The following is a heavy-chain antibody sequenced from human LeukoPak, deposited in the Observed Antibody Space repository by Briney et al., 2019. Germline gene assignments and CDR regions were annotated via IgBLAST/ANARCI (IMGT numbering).Heavy chain of an antibody. J-gene: IGHJ4*02. CDR2: IYNSGST. CDR1: GGSISSSSYY. CDR3: ARQGIAGY. D-gene: IGHD6-13*01. Sequence: PSETLSLTCSVSGGSISSSSYYWGWIRQPPGKGLEWIGSIYNSGSTYYTPSLKSRVTMSVDTSKNQFSLKLSSVTAAGTAVYYCARQGIAGYWGQGTLVTVSS. V-gene: IGHV4-39*01.